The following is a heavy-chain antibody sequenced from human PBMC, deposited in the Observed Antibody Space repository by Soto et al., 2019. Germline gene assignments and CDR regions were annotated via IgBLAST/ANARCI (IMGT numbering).Heavy chain of an antibody. CDR1: GYTFTSYG. CDR2: ISAYNGNT. D-gene: IGHD6-13*01. Sequence: QVQLVQSGAEVKKPGASVKVSCKASGYTFTSYGISWVRHAPGQGLEWVGWISAYNGNTNKAQKLQGGVTMTTDTSARTASMELRRRRSDDPAVYYGARALGTGRSSWTPSDYYGMDVWGQGSTVTVSS. CDR3: ARALGTGRSSWTPSDYYGMDV. V-gene: IGHV1-18*01. J-gene: IGHJ6*02.